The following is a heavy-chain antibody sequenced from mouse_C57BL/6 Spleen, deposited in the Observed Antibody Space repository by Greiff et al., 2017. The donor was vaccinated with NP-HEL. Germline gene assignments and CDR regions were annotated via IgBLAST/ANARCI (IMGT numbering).Heavy chain of an antibody. CDR1: GYTFTDYE. D-gene: IGHD3-2*02. CDR3: TRRGQLRHNYFDY. CDR2: IDPETGGT. J-gene: IGHJ2*01. V-gene: IGHV1-15*01. Sequence: VKLQQSGAELVRPGASVTLSCKASGYTFTDYEMHWVKQTPVHGLEWIGAIDPETGGTAYNQKFKGKAILTADKSSSTAYMELRSLTSEDSAVYYCTRRGQLRHNYFDYWGQGTTLTVSS.